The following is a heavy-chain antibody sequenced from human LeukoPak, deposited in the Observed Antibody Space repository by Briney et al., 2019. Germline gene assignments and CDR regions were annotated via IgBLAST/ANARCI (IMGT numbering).Heavy chain of an antibody. CDR1: GFTFSSYS. CDR3: ARDHVTIFGVIDY. D-gene: IGHD3-3*01. Sequence: GGSLRLSCAASGFTFSSYSMNWVRQAPGKGLEWVSYISSSSSTIYYADSVKGRFTISRDNAKNSLYLQMNSLRAEDTAVYYCARDHVTIFGVIDYWGQRTLVTVSS. V-gene: IGHV3-48*01. J-gene: IGHJ4*02. CDR2: ISSSSSTI.